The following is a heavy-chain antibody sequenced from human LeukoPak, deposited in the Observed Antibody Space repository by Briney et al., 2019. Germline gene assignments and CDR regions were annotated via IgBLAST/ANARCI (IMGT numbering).Heavy chain of an antibody. Sequence: ASVKVSCKASGYTFTSYDINWVRQATGQGPEWMGWMNPNSGNTGYAQKFQGRVAMTRNTSISTAYMELSSLRSEATAVYYCARGGSGWYDWFDPWGQGTLVTVSS. CDR3: ARGGSGWYDWFDP. V-gene: IGHV1-8*01. D-gene: IGHD6-19*01. J-gene: IGHJ5*02. CDR2: MNPNSGNT. CDR1: GYTFTSYD.